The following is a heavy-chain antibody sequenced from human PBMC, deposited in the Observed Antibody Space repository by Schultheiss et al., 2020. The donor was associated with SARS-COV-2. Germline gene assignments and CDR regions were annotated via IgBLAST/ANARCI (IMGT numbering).Heavy chain of an antibody. CDR3: ARRHGGFGSNWFDP. CDR1: GGSISSYY. D-gene: IGHD3-10*01. Sequence: SETLSLTCTVSGGSISSYYWSWIRQPPGKGLEWIGYIYYSGSTNYNPSLKSRVTISVDTSKNQFSLKLSSVTAADTAVYYCARRHGGFGSNWFDPWGQGTLVTVS. J-gene: IGHJ5*02. CDR2: IYYSGST. V-gene: IGHV4-59*08.